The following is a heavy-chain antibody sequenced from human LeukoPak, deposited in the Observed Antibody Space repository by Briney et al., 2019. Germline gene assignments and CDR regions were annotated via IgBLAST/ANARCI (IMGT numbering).Heavy chain of an antibody. D-gene: IGHD3-16*01. Sequence: SETPSLTCTVSGGSISSYYWSWIRQPPGKGLEWIGYIYYSGSTNYNPSLMSRVTISVDTSKNQFSLKLSSVTAADTAVYYCARGGPRPSDYWGQGTLVTVSS. J-gene: IGHJ4*02. CDR2: IYYSGST. V-gene: IGHV4-59*01. CDR1: GGSISSYY. CDR3: ARGGPRPSDY.